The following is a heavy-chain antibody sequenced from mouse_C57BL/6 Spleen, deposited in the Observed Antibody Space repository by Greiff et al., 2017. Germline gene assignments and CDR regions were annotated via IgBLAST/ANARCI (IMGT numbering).Heavy chain of an antibody. CDR1: GYSITSGYY. Sequence: EVKLMESGPGLVKPSQSLSLTCSVTGYSITSGYYWNWIRQFPGNKLEWMGYISYDGSNNYNPSLKNRISITRDTSKNQFFLKLNSVTTEDTATYYCARDLYPEEGFAYWGQGTLVTVSA. D-gene: IGHD1-1*01. V-gene: IGHV3-6*01. CDR2: ISYDGSN. J-gene: IGHJ3*01. CDR3: ARDLYPEEGFAY.